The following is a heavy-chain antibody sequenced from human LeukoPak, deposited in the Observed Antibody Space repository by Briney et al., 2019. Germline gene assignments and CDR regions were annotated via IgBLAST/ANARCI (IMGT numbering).Heavy chain of an antibody. CDR1: GGSFSGYY. Sequence: SETLSLTCAVYGGSFSGYYWSWVRQPPGKGLGWIGEINHSGSTNYNPSLKSRVTISVDTSKNQFSLKLSSVTAADTAVYYCAREGGYCSSTSCRDGWFDPWGQGTLVTVSS. V-gene: IGHV4-34*01. CDR3: AREGGYCSSTSCRDGWFDP. J-gene: IGHJ5*02. D-gene: IGHD2-2*01. CDR2: INHSGST.